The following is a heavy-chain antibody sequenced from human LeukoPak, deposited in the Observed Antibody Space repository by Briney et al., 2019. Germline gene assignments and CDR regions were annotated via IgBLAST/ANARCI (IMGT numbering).Heavy chain of an antibody. CDR1: GYTFTGYY. Sequence: ASVKVSCKASGYTFTGYYMHWVRQAPGQGLEWMGWINPNSGGTNYAQKFQGRVTMTRDTSISTAYMELSRLRSDDTAVYYCAGGLNVVVFAISYNWFDPWGQGTLVTVSS. J-gene: IGHJ5*02. CDR2: INPNSGGT. V-gene: IGHV1-2*02. D-gene: IGHD2-21*01. CDR3: AGGLNVVVFAISYNWFDP.